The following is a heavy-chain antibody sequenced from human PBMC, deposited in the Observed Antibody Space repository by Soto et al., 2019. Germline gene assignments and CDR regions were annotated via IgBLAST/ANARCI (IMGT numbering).Heavy chain of an antibody. CDR3: AREEAGYQLLSNWFDP. CDR2: MNPNSGNT. J-gene: IGHJ5*02. D-gene: IGHD2-2*01. CDR1: GYTFTSYD. Sequence: ASVKVSCKASGYTFTSYDINWVRQATGQGLEWMGWMNPNSGNTGYAQKFQGRVTMTRNTSISTAYMELSSLRSEDTAVYYCAREEAGYQLLSNWFDPWGQGTLVPSPQ. V-gene: IGHV1-8*01.